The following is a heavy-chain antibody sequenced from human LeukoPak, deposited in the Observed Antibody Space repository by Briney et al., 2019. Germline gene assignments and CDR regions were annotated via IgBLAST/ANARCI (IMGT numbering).Heavy chain of an antibody. CDR3: ARVPLGDFWSGYWTFDY. J-gene: IGHJ4*02. D-gene: IGHD3-3*01. CDR2: IDPNSGGT. CDR1: GYTFTGYY. Sequence: ASVKVSCKASGYTFTGYYMHWVRQAPGQGLEWMEWIDPNSGGTNYAQKFQGRVTMTRDTSISTAYMELSRLRSDDTAVYYCARVPLGDFWSGYWTFDYWGQGTLVTVSS. V-gene: IGHV1-2*02.